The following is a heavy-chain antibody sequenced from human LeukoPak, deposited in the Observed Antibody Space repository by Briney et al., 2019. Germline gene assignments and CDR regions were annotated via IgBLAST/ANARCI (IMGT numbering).Heavy chain of an antibody. J-gene: IGHJ3*02. CDR3: ARDRGYSYGWFEHDAFDI. D-gene: IGHD5-18*01. CDR1: GGSFSGYY. CDR2: INHSGST. V-gene: IGHV4-34*01. Sequence: SETLSLTCAVYGGSFSGYYWSWLRQPPGKGLEWIGEINHSGSTNYNPSLKSRVTISVDTSKNQFSLKLSSVTAADTAVYYCARDRGYSYGWFEHDAFDIWGQGTMVTVSS.